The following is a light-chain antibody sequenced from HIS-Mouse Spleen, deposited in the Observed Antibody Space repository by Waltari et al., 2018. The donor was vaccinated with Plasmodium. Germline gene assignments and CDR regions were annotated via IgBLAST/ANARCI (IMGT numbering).Light chain of an antibody. CDR3: QAWDSGTAV. CDR1: TLGDKY. Sequence: SYELTQPPSVSVSPGQTASITRSGDTLGDKYACWYQQKPGQSPVLVIYQDSKRPSGIPERFSGSNSGNTATLTISGTQAMDEADYYCQAWDSGTAVFGGGTKLTVL. J-gene: IGLJ3*02. CDR2: QDS. V-gene: IGLV3-1*01.